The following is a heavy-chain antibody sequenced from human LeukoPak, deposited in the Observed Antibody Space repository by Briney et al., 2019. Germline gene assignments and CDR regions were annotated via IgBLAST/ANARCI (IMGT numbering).Heavy chain of an antibody. J-gene: IGHJ6*02. CDR2: IIPIFGIA. CDR1: GGTFSSYA. V-gene: IGHV1-69*04. D-gene: IGHD5-18*01. Sequence: SVKVSCKASGGTFSSYAISWVRQAPGQGLEWMGRIIPIFGIANYAQKFQGRVTITTDKSTSTAYMELSSLRSEDTAVYYCARDRLKAAMVYYYYGMDVWGQGTTVTVSS. CDR3: ARDRLKAAMVYYYYGMDV.